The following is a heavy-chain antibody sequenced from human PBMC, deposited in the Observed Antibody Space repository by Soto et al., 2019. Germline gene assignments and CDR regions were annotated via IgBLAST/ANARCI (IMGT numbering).Heavy chain of an antibody. J-gene: IGHJ3*02. CDR2: ISNDGNNQ. Sequence: GRSLRLSCAASGFTFSSDGMHWFRQAPGKGLEWVAIISNDGNNQYYGESVKGRFTISRDNSKNTLYLQMNNLRTEDTAVYYCAKGGGDSSAFEIWGHGTKVTVSS. D-gene: IGHD6-13*01. CDR3: AKGGGDSSAFEI. V-gene: IGHV3-30*18. CDR1: GFTFSSDG.